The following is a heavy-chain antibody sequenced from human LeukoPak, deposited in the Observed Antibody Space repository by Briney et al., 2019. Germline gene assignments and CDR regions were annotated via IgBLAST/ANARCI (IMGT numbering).Heavy chain of an antibody. V-gene: IGHV1-2*02. D-gene: IGHD2-21*01. CDR1: GYTFTDYF. CDR3: ARDIVVVSDTRGFDY. CDR2: IHPNSGAT. J-gene: IGHJ4*02. Sequence: ASVKVSCETSGYTFTDYFIHWVRQAPGQGLEWMGWIHPNSGATKSAEKFQGRVTLTRDTSITTVYMELSRLSSDDTAVYYCARDIVVVSDTRGFDYWGQGTLVTVSS.